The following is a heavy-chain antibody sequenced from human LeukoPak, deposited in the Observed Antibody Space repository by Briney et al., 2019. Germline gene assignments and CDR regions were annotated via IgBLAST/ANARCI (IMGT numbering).Heavy chain of an antibody. D-gene: IGHD2-2*03. CDR3: ARSGYCSSTSCYNLFDY. CDR2: IWYDGSNK. Sequence: GGSLRLSCAASGFTFSSYGMHWVRQAPGKGLEWVAVIWYDGSNKYYADSVKGRFTISRDSSKNTLYLQMNSLRAEDTAVYYCARSGYCSSTSCYNLFDYWGQGTLVTVSS. J-gene: IGHJ4*02. CDR1: GFTFSSYG. V-gene: IGHV3-33*01.